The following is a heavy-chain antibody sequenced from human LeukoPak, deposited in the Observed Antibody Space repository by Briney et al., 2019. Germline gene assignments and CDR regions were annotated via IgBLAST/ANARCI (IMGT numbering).Heavy chain of an antibody. CDR2: IKQDGSEK. D-gene: IGHD3-22*01. J-gene: IGHJ4*02. CDR1: GFTFSSYW. CDR3: ARGYYDSSGYFDY. V-gene: IGHV3-7*01. Sequence: GGSLRLSCAASGFTFSSYWMSWVRQAPGKGLEWVANIKQDGSEKYYLDSVKGRFTISRDNAKNALYLQMNSLRAEDTAVYYCARGYYDSSGYFDYWGQGTLVTVSS.